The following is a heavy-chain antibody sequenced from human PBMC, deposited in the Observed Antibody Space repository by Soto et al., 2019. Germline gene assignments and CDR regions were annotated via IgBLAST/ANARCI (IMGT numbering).Heavy chain of an antibody. D-gene: IGHD6-19*01. Sequence: ASLKVSCKTSGYTFTGYYLHWIRQAPGQGLVWMGWINPNSGDSNYSQEFQGRVTMTSDTSITTAYMQLTRLRSDDTAVYYCARRDQWRENFDLRGQGTRVTVSS. J-gene: IGHJ4*02. CDR1: GYTFTGYY. CDR2: INPNSGDS. CDR3: ARRDQWRENFDL. V-gene: IGHV1-2*02.